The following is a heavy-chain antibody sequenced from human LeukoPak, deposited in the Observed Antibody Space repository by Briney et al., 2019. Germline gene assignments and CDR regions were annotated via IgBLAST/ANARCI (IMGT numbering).Heavy chain of an antibody. Sequence: TGESLKISCKGSGYNFASYWIGRVRQMPGKGLEWMGLIYPGDSDTRYSPSFQGQVTISADKSISTAYLQWSSLKASDTAMYYCARRGSSSSDYYYGMDVWGQGTTLTVSS. V-gene: IGHV5-51*01. D-gene: IGHD6-6*01. CDR1: GYNFASYW. J-gene: IGHJ6*02. CDR2: IYPGDSDT. CDR3: ARRGSSSSDYYYGMDV.